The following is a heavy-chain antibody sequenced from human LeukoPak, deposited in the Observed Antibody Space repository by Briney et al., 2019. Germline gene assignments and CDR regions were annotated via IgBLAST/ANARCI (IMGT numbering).Heavy chain of an antibody. V-gene: IGHV3-30*02. CDR1: GFTFSSYG. CDR3: ARRDIDKYCSSTSCYSNAFDI. Sequence: PGGSLRLSCAASGFTFSSYGMHWVRQAPGKGLEWVAFIRYDGSNKYYADSVKGRLTISRDNSRNTLYLQMNSLRAEDTAVYYCARRDIDKYCSSTSCYSNAFDIWGQGTMVTVSS. D-gene: IGHD2-2*02. J-gene: IGHJ3*02. CDR2: IRYDGSNK.